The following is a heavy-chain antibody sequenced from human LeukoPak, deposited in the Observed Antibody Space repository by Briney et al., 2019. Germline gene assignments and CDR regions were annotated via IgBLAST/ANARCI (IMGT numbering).Heavy chain of an antibody. CDR3: ARVFYGDYLFDY. D-gene: IGHD4-17*01. V-gene: IGHV4-30-4*08. CDR2: IYYSGST. Sequence: WIRQPPGKGLEWIGYIYYSGSTYYNPSLKSRVTISVDTSKNQFSLKLSSVTAADTAVYYCARVFYGDYLFDYWGQGTLVTVSS. J-gene: IGHJ4*02.